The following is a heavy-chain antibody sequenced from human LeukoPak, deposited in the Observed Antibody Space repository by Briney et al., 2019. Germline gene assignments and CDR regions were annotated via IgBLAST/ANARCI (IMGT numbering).Heavy chain of an antibody. CDR3: VRDSPHYDSSGYYFRY. V-gene: IGHV1-18*04. Sequence: GASVKVSCKASGYTFTGYYMHWVRQAPGQGLEWMGWISAYNGNTNYAQKLQGRVTMTTDTSTSTAYMELRSLRSDDTAVYYCVRDSPHYDSSGYYFRYWGQGTLVTVSS. J-gene: IGHJ4*02. CDR1: GYTFTGYY. D-gene: IGHD3-22*01. CDR2: ISAYNGNT.